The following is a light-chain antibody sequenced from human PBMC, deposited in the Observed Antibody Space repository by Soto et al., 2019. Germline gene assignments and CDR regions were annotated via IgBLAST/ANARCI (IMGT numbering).Light chain of an antibody. J-gene: IGKJ4*01. CDR3: QQYNNWGLS. CDR1: ENVGTN. V-gene: IGKV3D-15*01. CDR2: GSS. Sequence: IVMTQSPATLSVSPGEGVTLSCRASENVGTNLAWYQQKPGQAPRLLMYGSSTRATGIPATLSGSGSGTEFTLTISSLQSEDSAVYYCQQYNNWGLSFGGGTKVEIK.